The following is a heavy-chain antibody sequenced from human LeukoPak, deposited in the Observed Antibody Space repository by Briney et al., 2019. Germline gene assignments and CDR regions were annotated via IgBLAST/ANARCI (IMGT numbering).Heavy chain of an antibody. J-gene: IGHJ4*02. Sequence: ASVKVSCKASGYTFTSYGISWVRQAPGQGLEWMGWISAYNGNTNYAQKPQGRVTMTTDTSTSTAYMELRSLRSDDTAVYYCARDLEIFGVVMPDYWGQGTLVTVSS. CDR1: GYTFTSYG. CDR2: ISAYNGNT. V-gene: IGHV1-18*01. CDR3: ARDLEIFGVVMPDY. D-gene: IGHD3-3*01.